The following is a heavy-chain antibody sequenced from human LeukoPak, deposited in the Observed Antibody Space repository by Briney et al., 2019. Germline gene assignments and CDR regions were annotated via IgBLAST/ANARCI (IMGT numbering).Heavy chain of an antibody. CDR3: AREGVVALDAFDI. D-gene: IGHD2-15*01. Sequence: GASVKVSCKASGGTFTSYDINWVRQATGQGLEWMGWMNPNSGNTGYAQKFQGRVTITRNTSISTAYMELSSLRSEDTAVYYCAREGVVALDAFDIWGQGTMVTVSS. V-gene: IGHV1-8*03. CDR2: MNPNSGNT. J-gene: IGHJ3*02. CDR1: GGTFTSYD.